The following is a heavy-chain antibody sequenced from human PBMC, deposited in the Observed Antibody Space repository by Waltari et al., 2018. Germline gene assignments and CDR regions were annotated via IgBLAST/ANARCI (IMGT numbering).Heavy chain of an antibody. J-gene: IGHJ4*02. V-gene: IGHV3-48*03. CDR1: GFTFSSYE. Sequence: EVQLVESGGGLVQPGGSLRLSCAASGFTFSSYEMNWVRQAPGKGLEWVSSISVSGSTIYYADSVKGRFTISRDNAKNSLYLQMNSLRAEDTAVYYCALLQGLELPDYWGQGTLVTVSS. CDR3: ALLQGLELPDY. D-gene: IGHD1-7*01. CDR2: ISVSGSTI.